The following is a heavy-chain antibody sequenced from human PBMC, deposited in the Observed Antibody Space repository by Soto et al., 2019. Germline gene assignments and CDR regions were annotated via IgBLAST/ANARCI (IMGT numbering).Heavy chain of an antibody. J-gene: IGHJ4*02. D-gene: IGHD6-19*01. V-gene: IGHV3-23*01. CDR1: GFSFSSYA. Sequence: GGSLRLSCAACGFSFSSYAMSWVRQAPGKGLEWVSAISGSGGSTYYADSVKGRFTISRDNSKNTLYLQMNSLRAEDTAVYYCAKDHGGSGWYYFDYWGQGTLVTVSS. CDR3: AKDHGGSGWYYFDY. CDR2: ISGSGGST.